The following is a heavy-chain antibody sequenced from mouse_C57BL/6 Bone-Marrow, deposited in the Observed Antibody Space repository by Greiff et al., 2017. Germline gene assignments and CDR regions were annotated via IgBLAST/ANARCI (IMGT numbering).Heavy chain of an antibody. CDR3: ARECGSGRGYYFDY. Sequence: EVQLQQSGPELVKPGASVKIPCKASGYTFTDYNMAWVKQSPGKSLEWIGDINPNNGGTIYNEKFKGKAILTVDKSSSTAYMELRSLASEDTAVFYCARECGSGRGYYFDYWGQGTTLTVSS. J-gene: IGHJ2*01. CDR2: INPNNGGT. V-gene: IGHV1-18*01. D-gene: IGHD1-1*01. CDR1: GYTFTDYN.